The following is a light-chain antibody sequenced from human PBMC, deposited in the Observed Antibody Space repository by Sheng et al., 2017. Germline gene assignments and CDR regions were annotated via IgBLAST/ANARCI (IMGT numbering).Light chain of an antibody. J-gene: IGKJ4*01. Sequence: DIQMTQSPSAMSASVGDRVTITCRASQGITNYLTWFQQKPGTVPKRLIYAASSLQSGVPSRFSGSRSGTEFTLTISNLQPEDFATYYCLQHNNYPLTFSGGTKVEIK. CDR3: LQHNNYPLT. CDR2: AAS. CDR1: QGITNY. V-gene: IGKV1-17*03.